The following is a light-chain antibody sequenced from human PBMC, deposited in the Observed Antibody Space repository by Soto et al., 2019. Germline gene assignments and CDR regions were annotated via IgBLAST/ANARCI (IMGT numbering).Light chain of an antibody. V-gene: IGKV3-20*01. CDR2: GAS. J-gene: IGKJ5*01. Sequence: EIVLTQSPGTLSLPPGERATLSCRASQSVSSSSLAWYQQKPGQAPRLLIYGASSRVTGIPDRFSGSGSGTDFTLTISRLEPEDFAVYYCQQYGNSPITFGQGTRLEI. CDR3: QQYGNSPIT. CDR1: QSVSSSS.